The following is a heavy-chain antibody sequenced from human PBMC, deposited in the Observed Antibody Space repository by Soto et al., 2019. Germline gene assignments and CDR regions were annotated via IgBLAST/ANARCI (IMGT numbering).Heavy chain of an antibody. CDR3: ASRTRFSANYAMDV. J-gene: IGHJ6*02. V-gene: IGHV4-59*08. CDR1: GGSISTYY. CDR2: IYYSGST. D-gene: IGHD1-7*01. Sequence: SETLSLTCTVSGGSISTYYWSWIRQPPGKGLEWIGYIYYSGSTNFNPSLKSRVTMSVDTSKNQFSLRLSSVTAADTAVYYCASRTRFSANYAMDVWGQGTTVTFS.